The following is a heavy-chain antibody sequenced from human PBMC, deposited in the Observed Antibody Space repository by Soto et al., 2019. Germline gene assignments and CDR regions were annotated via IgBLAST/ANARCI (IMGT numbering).Heavy chain of an antibody. J-gene: IGHJ3*02. Sequence: QMRLQESGPGLVKPSGTLSLACAVSGASVSSDNWWSWVRKPPGKGLEWIGEIFHSETTNYNPSLKSRATISVDKSNNQFSLTLTSVTAADTAVYYCAKNGWYSADIWGQGTMVTVSS. D-gene: IGHD6-19*01. CDR2: IFHSETT. V-gene: IGHV4-4*02. CDR3: AKNGWYSADI. CDR1: GASVSSDNW.